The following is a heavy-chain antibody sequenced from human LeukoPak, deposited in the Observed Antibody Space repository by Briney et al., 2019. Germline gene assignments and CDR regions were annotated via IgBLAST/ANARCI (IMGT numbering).Heavy chain of an antibody. Sequence: SSETLSLTCTVSGGSISSYYWSWLRQPPGKGLEWIGYIYYSGSTNYNPSLKSRVTISVDTSKNQFSLKLSSVTAADTAVYYCARDRRGVDIWGQGTMVTVSS. CDR3: ARDRRGVDI. D-gene: IGHD3-10*01. V-gene: IGHV4-59*01. CDR2: IYYSGST. J-gene: IGHJ3*02. CDR1: GGSISSYY.